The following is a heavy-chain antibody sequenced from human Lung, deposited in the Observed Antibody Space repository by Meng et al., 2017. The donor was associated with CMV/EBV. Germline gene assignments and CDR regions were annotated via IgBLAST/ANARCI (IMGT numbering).Heavy chain of an antibody. V-gene: IGHV1-69*08. CDR1: GGPFSSYS. D-gene: IGHD3-10*01. CDR3: ASVPLIRGPEDY. Sequence: SCKTSGGPFSSYSISWVRQAPGQGLEWMGRIIPITDTSNYAQKFLGRLTITADKSTTTAFMELSSLRSDDTAVYYCASVPLIRGPEDYWGQGTLVTVSS. CDR2: IIPITDTS. J-gene: IGHJ4*02.